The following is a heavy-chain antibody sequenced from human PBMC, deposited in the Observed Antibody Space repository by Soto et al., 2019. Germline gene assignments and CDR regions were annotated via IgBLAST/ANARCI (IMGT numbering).Heavy chain of an antibody. CDR1: GGSVNSYY. Sequence: PSETLSLTCTVSGGSVNSYYWSWIRQPPGKGLEWIGYIFYSGSTKSNPSLKSRVTMPVDMSKNQFSLRLTSVTAADTAVYYCARVFPSYCGGDCSYFDSWGQGTLVTVSS. V-gene: IGHV4-59*02. J-gene: IGHJ4*02. CDR2: IFYSGST. D-gene: IGHD2-21*02. CDR3: ARVFPSYCGGDCSYFDS.